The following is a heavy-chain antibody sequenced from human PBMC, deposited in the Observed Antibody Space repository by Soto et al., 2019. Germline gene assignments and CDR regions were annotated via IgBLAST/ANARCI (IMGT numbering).Heavy chain of an antibody. CDR3: ARGDSNSWSDY. CDR1: GFTFRSYA. Sequence: ESGGGVVQPGRSLRLSCAASGFTFRSYAMAWVRQAPGKGLEWVAVISYDGTNKYYADSVKGRFTISRDNSKNTLSLQMNSLRAEDTAVYYCARGDSNSWSDYWGQGTLVTVSS. J-gene: IGHJ4*02. CDR2: ISYDGTNK. D-gene: IGHD6-13*01. V-gene: IGHV3-30*01.